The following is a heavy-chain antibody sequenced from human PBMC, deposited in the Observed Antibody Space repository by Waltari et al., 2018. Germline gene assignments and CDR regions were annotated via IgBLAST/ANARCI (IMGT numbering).Heavy chain of an antibody. CDR2: ISYDGSNK. J-gene: IGHJ5*02. V-gene: IGHV3-30*18. CDR1: GFTFSRYG. D-gene: IGHD3-10*01. CDR3: AKGSGSNPFDP. Sequence: QVQLVESGGGVVQPGRSLRLSCAASGFTFSRYGMHWVRQAPGKGLEWVAVISYDGSNKYYADSVKGRFTISRDNSKNTLYLQMNSLRAEDTAVYYCAKGSGSNPFDPWAREPWSPSPQ.